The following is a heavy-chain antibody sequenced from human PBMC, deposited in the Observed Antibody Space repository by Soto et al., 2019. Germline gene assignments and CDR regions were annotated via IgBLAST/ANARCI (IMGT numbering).Heavy chain of an antibody. CDR2: VYYDGHT. Sequence: SETLSLTCTVSVGSINNNFWGWIRQPPGKGLEWIGYVYYDGHTDYDPSLRSRVTISLNTSKNQFSLNLNSVTAADTAIYYCARWTYCGGDCYWLDFWGQGTLVTVSS. CDR3: ARWTYCGGDCYWLDF. V-gene: IGHV4-59*01. D-gene: IGHD2-21*02. J-gene: IGHJ4*02. CDR1: VGSINNNF.